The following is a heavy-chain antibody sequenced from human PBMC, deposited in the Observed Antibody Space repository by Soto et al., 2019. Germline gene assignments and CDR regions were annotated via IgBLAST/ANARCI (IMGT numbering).Heavy chain of an antibody. CDR1: GYTFTSYG. V-gene: IGHV1-18*04. D-gene: IGHD5-12*01. Sequence: QVQLVQSGAEVKKPGASVKVSCKASGYTFTSYGISWVRQAPGQGREWMGWISAYNGNTNYAQKLQGRVTMTTDTYTSTDYMELRSLRSDDTAVYYCARGLVEMATIRRNDGVDYFDYWGQGTLVTVSS. CDR3: ARGLVEMATIRRNDGVDYFDY. CDR2: ISAYNGNT. J-gene: IGHJ4*02.